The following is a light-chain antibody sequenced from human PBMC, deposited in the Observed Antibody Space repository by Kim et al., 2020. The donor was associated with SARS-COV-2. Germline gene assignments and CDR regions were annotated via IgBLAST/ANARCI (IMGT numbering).Light chain of an antibody. CDR3: QAWDSSTVL. J-gene: IGLJ3*02. CDR1: KLGDKY. CDR2: QDS. Sequence: SYELTQPPSVSVSSGQTASITCSGNKLGDKYVCWYQQKPGQSPMVVIYQDSKRPSGIPERFSGSNSGNTATLTISGTQAMDEADYYCQAWDSSTVLFGGGTQLTVL. V-gene: IGLV3-1*01.